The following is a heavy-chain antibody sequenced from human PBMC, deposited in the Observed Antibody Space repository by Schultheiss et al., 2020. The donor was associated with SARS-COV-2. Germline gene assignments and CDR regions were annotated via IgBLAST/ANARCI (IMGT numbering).Heavy chain of an antibody. CDR2: IYHSGST. CDR1: GGSFSGYY. D-gene: IGHD3-3*01. Sequence: SQTLSLTCAVYGGSFSGYYWSWIRQPPGKGLEWIGSIYHSGSTYYNPSLKSRVTISVDTSKNQFSLKLSSVTAADTAVYYCARAGITIFGVVTHFDYWGQGTLVTVSS. V-gene: IGHV4-34*01. J-gene: IGHJ4*02. CDR3: ARAGITIFGVVTHFDY.